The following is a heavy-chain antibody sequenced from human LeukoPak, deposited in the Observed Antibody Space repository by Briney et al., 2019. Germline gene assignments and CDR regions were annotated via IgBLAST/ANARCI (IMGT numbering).Heavy chain of an antibody. D-gene: IGHD6-13*01. CDR2: IYTSGST. Sequence: SQTLSLTCTVSGGSISSGSYYWSWIRQPAGKGLEWIGRIYTSGSTNYNPSLKSRVTISVDTSKNQFSLKLSSVTAADTAVYYRARDLSSWSLFSQYYYYYMDVWGKGTTVTVSS. CDR1: GGSISSGSYY. J-gene: IGHJ6*03. CDR3: ARDLSSWSLFSQYYYYYMDV. V-gene: IGHV4-61*02.